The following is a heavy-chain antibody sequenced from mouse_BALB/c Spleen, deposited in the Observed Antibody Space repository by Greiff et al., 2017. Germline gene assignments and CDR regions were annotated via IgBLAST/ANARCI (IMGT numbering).Heavy chain of an antibody. CDR3: ARREGFYHYGGFAY. V-gene: IGHV5-6-5*01. D-gene: IGHD1-1*01. J-gene: IGHJ3*01. CDR2: ISSGGST. CDR1: GFTFSSYA. Sequence: EVKLVESGGGLVKPGGSLKLSCAASGFTFSSYAMSWVRQTPEKRLEWVASISSGGSTYYPDSVKGRFTISRDNARNILYLQMSSLRSEDTAMYYCARREGFYHYGGFAYWGQGTLVTVSA.